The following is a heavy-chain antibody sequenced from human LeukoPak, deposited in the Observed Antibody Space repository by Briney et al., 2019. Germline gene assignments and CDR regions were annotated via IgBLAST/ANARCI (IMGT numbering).Heavy chain of an antibody. V-gene: IGHV3-30*02. CDR1: GFSFSTYG. CDR3: AKGSGWNLDY. J-gene: IGHJ4*02. Sequence: GGSLRLSCAASGFSFSTYGMHWVRQAPGKGLEWVTFIQYDGSNKYYAESVKGRFTFSRDNSANTLYLQLNSLRVEDTAVYYCAKGSGWNLDYWGQGVLVTVSS. D-gene: IGHD6-19*01. CDR2: IQYDGSNK.